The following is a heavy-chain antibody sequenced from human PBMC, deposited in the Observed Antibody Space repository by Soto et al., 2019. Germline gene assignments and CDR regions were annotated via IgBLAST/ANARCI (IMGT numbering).Heavy chain of an antibody. J-gene: IGHJ4*02. Sequence: QITLKESGPTLVKPTQTLTLTCTFSGLSLSTSGVGVGWIRQPPGKALEWLALIYWDDDKRYSPSLKSRLTIXKXXSKNQVVLTMTNMDPVDTATYYCARGFGELLYFDYWGQGTLVTVSS. D-gene: IGHD3-10*01. V-gene: IGHV2-5*02. CDR3: ARGFGELLYFDY. CDR1: GLSLSTSGVG. CDR2: IYWDDDK.